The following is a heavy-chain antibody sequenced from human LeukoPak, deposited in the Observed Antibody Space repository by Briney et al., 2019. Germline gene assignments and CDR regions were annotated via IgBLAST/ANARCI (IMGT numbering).Heavy chain of an antibody. D-gene: IGHD5-18*01. Sequence: SETLSLTCTVSGGSICSYYWSWIRQPPGKGLEWIGYIYYSGSTNYNPSLKSRVTISVDTSKNQFSLKLSSVTAADTAVYYCAGGYSYGKKDYWGQGTLVTVSS. CDR1: GGSICSYY. CDR2: IYYSGST. J-gene: IGHJ4*02. CDR3: AGGYSYGKKDY. V-gene: IGHV4-59*01.